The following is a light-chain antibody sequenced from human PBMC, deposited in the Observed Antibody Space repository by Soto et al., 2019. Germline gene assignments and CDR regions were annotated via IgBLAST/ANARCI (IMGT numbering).Light chain of an antibody. J-gene: IGLJ1*01. CDR2: VDS. CDR1: NIESKS. CDR3: QVWDTISDHYV. V-gene: IGLV3-21*02. Sequence: SYELTQPPSVSVAPGQTARITCGGNNIESKSVHWYQQRPGQATVLVIYVDSDRPSGIPDRFSASASENTAALTISRVEAGDEADYYCQVWDTISDHYVFGSGTKLTVL.